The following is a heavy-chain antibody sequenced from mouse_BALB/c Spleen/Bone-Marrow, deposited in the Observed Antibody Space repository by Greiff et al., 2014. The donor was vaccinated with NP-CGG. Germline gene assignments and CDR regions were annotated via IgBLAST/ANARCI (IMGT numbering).Heavy chain of an antibody. CDR3: ARFGRYYFDY. J-gene: IGHJ2*01. V-gene: IGHV1-54*01. CDR1: GYAFTNYL. Sequence: VKLVESGAELVRPGTAVNVSCKASGYAFTNYLIEWVKQRPGQGLEWIGVINPGSGGANYNEKFKGKATLTADKSSSTAYMRLSSLTSDDSAVYFCARFGRYYFDYWGQGTTLTVSS. CDR2: INPGSGGA.